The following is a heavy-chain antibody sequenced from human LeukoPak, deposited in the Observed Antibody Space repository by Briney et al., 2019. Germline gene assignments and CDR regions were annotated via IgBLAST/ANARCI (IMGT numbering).Heavy chain of an antibody. CDR1: GFTFSSYS. CDR3: ARDQEPRIVVVPAAIGFDY. D-gene: IGHD2-2*01. J-gene: IGHJ4*02. V-gene: IGHV3-21*01. CDR2: ISNSSSYI. Sequence: GGSLRLSCAASGFTFSSYSMNWLRQAPGKGLEWVSSISNSSSYIYYADSVEGRFTISRDNAKNSLYLQMNSLRAEDTAVYYCARDQEPRIVVVPAAIGFDYWGQGTLVTVSS.